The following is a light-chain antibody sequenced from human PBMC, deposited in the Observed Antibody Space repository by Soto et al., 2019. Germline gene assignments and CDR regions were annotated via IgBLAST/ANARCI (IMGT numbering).Light chain of an antibody. CDR3: QQYGSSPLT. CDR1: QSVSSDY. J-gene: IGKJ4*01. Sequence: EIVLTQSPGTLSLSPGERATLSCSASQSVSSDYLAWYQQKPGQAPRLLIYGASSRATGIPDRFSGSGSGTDFTLTISRLEPEDFAVYSCQQYGSSPLTFGGGTKVEIK. V-gene: IGKV3-20*01. CDR2: GAS.